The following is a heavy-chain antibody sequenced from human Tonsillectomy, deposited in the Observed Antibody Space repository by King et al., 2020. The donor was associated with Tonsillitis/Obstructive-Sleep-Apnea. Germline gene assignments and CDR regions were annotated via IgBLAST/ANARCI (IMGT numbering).Heavy chain of an antibody. CDR2: ISGSGGST. CDR1: GFTFSSYA. J-gene: IGHJ5*02. D-gene: IGHD3-3*01. V-gene: IGHV3-23*04. Sequence: VQLVESGGGLVQPGGSLRLSCAASGFTFSSYAMSWVRQAPGKGLEWVSAISGSGGSTYYADSVKGRFTISRDNSKNTLYLQMNSLRAEDTAVYYCAKDRGWSGYYTGWFDPWGQGTLVTVSS. CDR3: AKDRGWSGYYTGWFDP.